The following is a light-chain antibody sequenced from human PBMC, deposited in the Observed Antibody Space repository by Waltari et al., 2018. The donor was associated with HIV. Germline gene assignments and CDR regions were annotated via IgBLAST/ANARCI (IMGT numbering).Light chain of an antibody. CDR3: GSYTATNSMM. Sequence: QSALTQPAYVSGSPGQSITISCTGPTSDADSFDYVSWYQQHPGKVPTLIIYEVSFRASSVSNRFSASKSGNTTSLTISGLHAEDEAVYYCGSYTATNSMMFGGGTKLTVL. J-gene: IGLJ3*02. CDR1: TSDADSFDY. CDR2: EVS. V-gene: IGLV2-14*01.